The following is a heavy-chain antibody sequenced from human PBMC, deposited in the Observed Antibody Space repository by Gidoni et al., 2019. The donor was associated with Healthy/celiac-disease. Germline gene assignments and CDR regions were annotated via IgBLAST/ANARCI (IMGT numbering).Heavy chain of an antibody. CDR3: ARPLYGTGTTRYYYYGMDV. V-gene: IGHV1-69*02. CDR1: GGTFSSYT. CDR2: FIPILGIA. D-gene: IGHD1-7*01. Sequence: QVHLVQSGAEVKKPGSSVKVSCTAYGGTFSSYTISWVRQAHGQGLEWLGRFIPILGIANYAQKFQGRFTITADKSTSTAYMELSSLRSEDTAVYYCARPLYGTGTTRYYYYGMDVWGQGTTVTVSS. J-gene: IGHJ6*02.